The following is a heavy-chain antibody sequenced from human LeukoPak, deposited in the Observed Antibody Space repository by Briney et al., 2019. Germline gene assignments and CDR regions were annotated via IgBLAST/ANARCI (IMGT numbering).Heavy chain of an antibody. Sequence: GGSLRLSCAASGFTFSSHGMNWVRQAPGKGLEWVSGISPSGGITYYTDSVKGRFTISRDNSKNTVSLQMNSLRGEDTAVYYCARGRGMATIGAPFDYWGQGTLVTVSS. CDR2: ISPSGGIT. CDR3: ARGRGMATIGAPFDY. D-gene: IGHD5-12*01. CDR1: GFTFSSHG. V-gene: IGHV3-23*01. J-gene: IGHJ4*02.